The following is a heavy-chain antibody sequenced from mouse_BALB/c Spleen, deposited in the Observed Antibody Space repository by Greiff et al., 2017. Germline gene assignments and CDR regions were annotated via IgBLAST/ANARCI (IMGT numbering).Heavy chain of an antibody. CDR2: IWGDGST. V-gene: IGHV2-6-7*01. CDR1: GFSLTGYG. D-gene: IGHD1-1*01. J-gene: IGHJ4*01. Sequence: VQRVESGPGLVAPSQSLSITCTVSGFSLTGYGVNWVRQPPGKGLEWLGMIWGDGSTDYNSALKSRLSISKDNSKSQVFLKMNSLQTDDTARYYCARGGIYYYGSSYGSYAMDYWGQGTSVTVSS. CDR3: ARGGIYYYGSSYGSYAMDY.